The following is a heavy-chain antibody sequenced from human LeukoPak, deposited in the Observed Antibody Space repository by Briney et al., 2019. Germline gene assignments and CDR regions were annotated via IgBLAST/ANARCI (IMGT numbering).Heavy chain of an antibody. CDR1: GDSTINFY. V-gene: IGHV4-59*01. CDR3: AGLSYFGGWYFDI. J-gene: IGHJ2*01. CDR2: VSQSGAT. D-gene: IGHD4-23*01. Sequence: SETLSLTSSVSGDSTINFYWSWVRQSPGKGLDLIGYVSQSGATYYNPFFKSRVSMSVDTSSNHYSLRLTAVTSADTAVYYWAGLSYFGGWYFDIWGRGTLLTVSS.